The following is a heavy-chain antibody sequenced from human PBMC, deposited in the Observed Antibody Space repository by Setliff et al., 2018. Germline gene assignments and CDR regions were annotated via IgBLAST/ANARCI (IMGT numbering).Heavy chain of an antibody. Sequence: GGSLRLSCVASGFTLTAYDMHWVRQAPGKGLEWVASVQSDIITEHYLDSVRGRFTVSRDTSKNTLYLQMNSLRAEDTAVYYCANPYSSSWGLYYYYYYYMDVWGKGTTVTVSS. CDR1: GFTLTAYD. CDR3: ANPYSSSWGLYYYYYYYMDV. CDR2: VQSDIITE. V-gene: IGHV3-30*02. J-gene: IGHJ6*03. D-gene: IGHD6-13*01.